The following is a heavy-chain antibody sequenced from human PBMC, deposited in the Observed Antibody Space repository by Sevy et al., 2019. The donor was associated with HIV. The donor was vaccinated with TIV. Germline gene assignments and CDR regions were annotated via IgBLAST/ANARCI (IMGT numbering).Heavy chain of an antibody. Sequence: GESLKISCAASGFTFDDYDMSWVRQAPGKGLEWVSGINWNGGSTGYADSVKGRFTISRDNAKNSLYLQMNSLRAEDTALYHCARGRGYCSSTSCYQPYGMDVWGQGTTVTVSS. J-gene: IGHJ6*02. CDR1: GFTFDDYD. V-gene: IGHV3-20*01. CDR2: INWNGGST. CDR3: ARGRGYCSSTSCYQPYGMDV. D-gene: IGHD2-2*01.